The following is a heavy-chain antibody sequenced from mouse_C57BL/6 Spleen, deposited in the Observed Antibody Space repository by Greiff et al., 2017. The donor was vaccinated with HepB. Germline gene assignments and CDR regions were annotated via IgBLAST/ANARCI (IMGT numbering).Heavy chain of an antibody. CDR2: IYPGSGST. V-gene: IGHV1-55*01. D-gene: IGHD2-3*01. CDR3: ARWGVTLRDYFDY. J-gene: IGHJ2*01. Sequence: QVQLQQPGAELEKPGASVKMSCKASGYTFTSYWITWVKQRPGQGLEWIGDIYPGSGSTNYNEKFKSKATLTVDTSSSTAYMQLSSLTSEDSAVYYCARWGVTLRDYFDYWGQGTTLTVSP. CDR1: GYTFTSYW.